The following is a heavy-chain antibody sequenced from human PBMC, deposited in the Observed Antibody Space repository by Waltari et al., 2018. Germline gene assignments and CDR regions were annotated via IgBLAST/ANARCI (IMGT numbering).Heavy chain of an antibody. V-gene: IGHV4-59*01. J-gene: IGHJ3*02. CDR1: GGSISSYY. CDR2: IYYSGST. D-gene: IGHD1-26*01. Sequence: QVQLQESGPGLVKPSETLSLTCTVSGGSISSYYWRWIRQPPGKGLEWIGYIYYSGSTNYNPSLKSRVTISVDTSKNQFSLKLSSVTAADTAVYYCAREVGATTDGAFDIWGQGTMVTVSS. CDR3: AREVGATTDGAFDI.